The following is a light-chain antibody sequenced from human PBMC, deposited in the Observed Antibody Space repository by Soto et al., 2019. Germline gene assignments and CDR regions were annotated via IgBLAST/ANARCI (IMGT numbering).Light chain of an antibody. V-gene: IGLV1-44*01. CDR2: TNS. Sequence: QSVLSQPPSASGTPGQRVTISCYGSNSNIVANTVSWYQQLPGTAPKLLIYTNSQRPSGVPDRFSGSKSGTSASLGISGLQSEDEADYYCAAWDDSLNGVVFGGGTKLTVL. CDR1: NSNIVANT. J-gene: IGLJ2*01. CDR3: AAWDDSLNGVV.